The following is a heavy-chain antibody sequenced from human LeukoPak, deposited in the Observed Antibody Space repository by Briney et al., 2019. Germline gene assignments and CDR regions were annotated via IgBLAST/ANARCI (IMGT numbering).Heavy chain of an antibody. CDR3: AREPPYYYDSSGYLDP. Sequence: GGSLRLSCAASGFTFSSYGMHWVRQAPGKGLEWVAFIRSDGSNKYYADSVKGRFTISRDNSKLYLQMNSLRAEDTAVYYCAREPPYYYDSSGYLDPWGQGTLVTVSS. CDR1: GFTFSSYG. V-gene: IGHV3-30*02. D-gene: IGHD3-22*01. J-gene: IGHJ5*02. CDR2: IRSDGSNK.